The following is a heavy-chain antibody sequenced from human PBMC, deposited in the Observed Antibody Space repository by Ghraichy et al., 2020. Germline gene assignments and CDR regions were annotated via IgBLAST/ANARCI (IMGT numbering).Heavy chain of an antibody. CDR1: GGTFSSYA. CDR2: IIPIFGTA. CDR3: ARDGDRGGSFDY. Sequence: SVKVSCKASGGTFSSYAISWVRQAPGQGLEWMGGIIPIFGTANYAQKFQGRVTITADESTSTAYMELSSLRSEDTAVYYCARDGDRGGSFDYWGQGTLVTVSS. D-gene: IGHD4-17*01. V-gene: IGHV1-69*13. J-gene: IGHJ4*02.